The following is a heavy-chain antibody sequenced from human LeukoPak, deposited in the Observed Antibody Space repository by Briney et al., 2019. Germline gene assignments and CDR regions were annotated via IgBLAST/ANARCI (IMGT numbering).Heavy chain of an antibody. Sequence: ASVEVSCKTSGYTFSDYYIHWVRQAPGQGLEWMGWINPKSGVTKIAQKFQGRVTMNRDTSTSTSYMELRRLTSDDTAVYYCARHAIRADDSSGFYTLPIWGQGTKVAVSS. CDR2: INPKSGVT. D-gene: IGHD3-22*01. J-gene: IGHJ3*02. V-gene: IGHV1-2*02. CDR1: GYTFSDYY. CDR3: ARHAIRADDSSGFYTLPI.